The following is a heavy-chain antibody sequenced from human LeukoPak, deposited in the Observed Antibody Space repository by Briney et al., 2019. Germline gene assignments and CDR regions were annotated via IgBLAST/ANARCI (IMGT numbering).Heavy chain of an antibody. V-gene: IGHV3-48*03. CDR1: GFTFSSYE. J-gene: IGHJ3*02. CDR3: ARDSRAVADAFDI. D-gene: IGHD6-19*01. Sequence: GGSLRLSCAASGFTFSSYEMNWVRQAPGKGREGVSYISSSGSTIYYAESVKGRFTISRDNAKNSLYLQMNSLRAEDTAVYYCARDSRAVADAFDIWGQGTMVTVSS. CDR2: ISSSGSTI.